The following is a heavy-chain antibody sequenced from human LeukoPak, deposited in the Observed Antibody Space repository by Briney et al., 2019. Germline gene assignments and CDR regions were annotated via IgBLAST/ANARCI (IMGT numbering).Heavy chain of an antibody. D-gene: IGHD2-15*01. Sequence: ASVKVSCKASGGTFSSYAISWVRQAPGQGLEWMGGIIPIFGTANYAQKFQGRVTITTDESTSTAYMELSSLRSEDTAVYYCALTEVVAATPYYWGQGTLVTVSS. J-gene: IGHJ4*02. CDR2: IIPIFGTA. CDR1: GGTFSSYA. CDR3: ALTEVVAATPYY. V-gene: IGHV1-69*05.